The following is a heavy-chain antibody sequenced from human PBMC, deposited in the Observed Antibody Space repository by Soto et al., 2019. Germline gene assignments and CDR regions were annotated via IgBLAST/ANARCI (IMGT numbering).Heavy chain of an antibody. V-gene: IGHV1-18*01. J-gene: IGHJ4*02. CDR2: ISAYNGNT. D-gene: IGHD2-21*02. CDR3: ARDAPHIVVVTAILYYFDY. Sequence: GASVKVSCKASGYTFTSYGISWVRQAPGQGLEWMGWISAYNGNTNYAQKLQGRVTMTTDTSTSTAYMELRSLRSDDTAVYYCARDAPHIVVVTAILYYFDYWGQGTLVTVSS. CDR1: GYTFTSYG.